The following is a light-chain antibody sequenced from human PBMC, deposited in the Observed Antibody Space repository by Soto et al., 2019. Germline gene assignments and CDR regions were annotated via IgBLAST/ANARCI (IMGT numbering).Light chain of an antibody. J-gene: IGKJ4*01. Sequence: IVMTQSPATLSVSPGDEVTLSCRASENVGTNLAWYQQKPGQAPRLLIYGSSTRATGIPATFSGSGSGTEFTLTISSLQSEESAIYYCQQSNNWGLSFGGGTMVEIK. V-gene: IGKV3D-15*01. CDR1: ENVGTN. CDR2: GSS. CDR3: QQSNNWGLS.